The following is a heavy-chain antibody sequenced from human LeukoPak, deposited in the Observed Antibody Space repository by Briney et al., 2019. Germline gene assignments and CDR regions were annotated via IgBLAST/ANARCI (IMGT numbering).Heavy chain of an antibody. V-gene: IGHV3-7*01. D-gene: IGHD2-2*02. J-gene: IGHJ4*02. Sequence: GGSLRLSCAASGFTFSSYWMSWVRQAPGKGLEWVANIKQDGSEKYYVDSVKGRFTISRDNAKNSLYLQMNSLRAEDTAVYYCARVRRYCSSTSCYRSFDYWGQGTLVTVSS. CDR2: IKQDGSEK. CDR1: GFTFSSYW. CDR3: ARVRRYCSSTSCYRSFDY.